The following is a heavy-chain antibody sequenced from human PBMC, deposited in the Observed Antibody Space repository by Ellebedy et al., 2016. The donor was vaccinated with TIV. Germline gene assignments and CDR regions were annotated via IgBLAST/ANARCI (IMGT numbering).Heavy chain of an antibody. CDR1: GGSISSGGYY. V-gene: IGHV4-31*03. CDR2: IYYSGST. D-gene: IGHD5-12*01. J-gene: IGHJ6*02. Sequence: SETLSLTXTVSGGSISSGGYYWSWIRQHPGKGLEWIGYIYYSGSTYYNPSLKSRVTISVDTSKNQFSLKLSSVTAADTAVYYCASPATIRDYYYGMDVWGQGTTVTVSS. CDR3: ASPATIRDYYYGMDV.